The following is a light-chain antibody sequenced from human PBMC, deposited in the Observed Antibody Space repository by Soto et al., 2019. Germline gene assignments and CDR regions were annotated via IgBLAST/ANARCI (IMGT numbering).Light chain of an antibody. V-gene: IGKV3-20*01. CDR2: GAS. Sequence: EIVLTQSPGTLSLSPGERDTLSCRASQSVSSSYLAWYQQKPGQAPRLLIYGASSRATGIPERFSGSGSGTDFTLTISRLEPEDVAVYCCRQYGSSPFSVGPAPEVDIK. J-gene: IGKJ3*01. CDR3: RQYGSSPFS. CDR1: QSVSSSY.